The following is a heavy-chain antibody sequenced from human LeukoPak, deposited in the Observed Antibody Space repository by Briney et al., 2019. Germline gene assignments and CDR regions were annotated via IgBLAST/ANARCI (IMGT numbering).Heavy chain of an antibody. CDR1: GYTFTSYG. CDR2: ISAYNGNT. V-gene: IGHV1-18*01. D-gene: IGHD3-3*01. CDR3: ARVTIFGVVIAYYFDY. Sequence: ASVKVSCKASGYTFTSYGTSWVRQAPGQGLEWMGWISAYNGNTNYAQKLQGRVTMTTDTSTSTAYMELRSLRSDDTAVYYCARVTIFGVVIAYYFDYWGQGTLVTVSS. J-gene: IGHJ4*02.